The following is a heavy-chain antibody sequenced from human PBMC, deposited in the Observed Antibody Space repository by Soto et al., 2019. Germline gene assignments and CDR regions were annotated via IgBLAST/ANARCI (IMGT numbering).Heavy chain of an antibody. CDR3: ARDLGSTNYYVDY. Sequence: GGSLRPSWPAVGSNLSNYAFHWVRQAPGKGLEWVAVIWYDGSKTYYVESVKGRFTISRDNSKNTLYLQMNSLRAEDTAVYCCARDLGSTNYYVDYWGLGILVTV. CDR2: IWYDGSKT. CDR1: GSNLSNYA. V-gene: IGHV3-33*01. D-gene: IGHD5-12*01. J-gene: IGHJ4*02.